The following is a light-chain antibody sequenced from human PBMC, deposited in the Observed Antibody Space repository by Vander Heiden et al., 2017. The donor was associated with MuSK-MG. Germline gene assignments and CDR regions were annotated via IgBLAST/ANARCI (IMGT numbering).Light chain of an antibody. J-gene: IGKJ1*01. CDR2: DAS. CDR1: QSVSSY. Sequence: DIVLTPSPATLSLSPGERATLSCRASQSVSSYLAWYQQKPGQAPRLLIYDASNRATGIPARFSGSGSGTDFTLTISSLEPEDFAVYYCQQRGNWPPTWTFGQGTKVEIK. CDR3: QQRGNWPPTWT. V-gene: IGKV3-11*01.